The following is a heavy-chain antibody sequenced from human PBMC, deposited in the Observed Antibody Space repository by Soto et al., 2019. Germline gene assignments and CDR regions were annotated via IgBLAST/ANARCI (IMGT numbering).Heavy chain of an antibody. CDR2: IFGSGGTA. D-gene: IGHD1-26*01. CDR1: GFTFSNYA. CDR3: AKKAIGQSYSGSYLDY. Sequence: EVQLLESGGALVQPGGSLRLSCAASGFTFSNYAMSWVRQAPGKGLEWVSAIFGSGGTAYYADSVKARFTISRDNSKNTLYLQMNSLRAEDTAVYYCAKKAIGQSYSGSYLDYWGQGTLVTVSS. V-gene: IGHV3-23*01. J-gene: IGHJ4*02.